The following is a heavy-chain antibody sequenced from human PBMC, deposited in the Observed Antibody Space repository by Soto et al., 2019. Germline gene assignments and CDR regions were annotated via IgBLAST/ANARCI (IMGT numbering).Heavy chain of an antibody. CDR3: ATLGYWSGGSCYNYYYGMDV. V-gene: IGHV5-51*01. CDR1: GYSFTAYW. Sequence: PGESLKISCKTSGYSFTAYWIAWVRQIPGKGLEWVGIIYPADSDTTYSPSFQGQVTISADKSISTAYLQWSSLKASDTAMYYCATLGYWSGGSCYNYYYGMDVWGQGTTVTVSS. CDR2: IYPADSDT. J-gene: IGHJ6*01. D-gene: IGHD2-15*01.